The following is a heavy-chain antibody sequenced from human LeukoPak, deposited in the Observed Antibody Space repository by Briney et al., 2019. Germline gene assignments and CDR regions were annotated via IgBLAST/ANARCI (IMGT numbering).Heavy chain of an antibody. Sequence: SGPALVKPTQPLTLTCTFSGFSLSTSGICVGWIRQPPGKALEWLARIDWDDDKYYSTSLKTRLTISKDTSKNQVVLTMTNMDPVDTATYYCARTLSSSWYNWFDPWGQGTLVTVSS. V-gene: IGHV2-70*11. J-gene: IGHJ5*02. D-gene: IGHD6-13*01. CDR3: ARTLSSSWYNWFDP. CDR1: GFSLSTSGIC. CDR2: IDWDDDK.